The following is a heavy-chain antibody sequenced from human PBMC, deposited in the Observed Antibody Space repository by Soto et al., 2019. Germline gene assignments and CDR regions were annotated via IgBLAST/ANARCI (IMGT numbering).Heavy chain of an antibody. J-gene: IGHJ4*02. CDR1: GYTFTSYG. CDR2: ISAYNGNT. D-gene: IGHD6-6*01. V-gene: IGHV1-18*01. Sequence: QVQLVQSGAEVKKPGASVKVSCKASGYTFTSYGISWVRQAPGQGLEWMGWISAYNGNTNYAQKLQGRVTMTTDTATSKAYMELRSPRPDDTAVYYCARSSSSIAARQLLWGPTYSFDYWGQGTLVTVSS. CDR3: ARSSSSIAARQLLWGPTYSFDY.